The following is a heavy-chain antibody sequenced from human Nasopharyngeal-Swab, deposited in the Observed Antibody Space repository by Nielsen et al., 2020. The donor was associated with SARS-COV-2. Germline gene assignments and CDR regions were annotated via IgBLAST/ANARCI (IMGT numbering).Heavy chain of an antibody. D-gene: IGHD5-18*01. CDR1: GYTFTSYG. J-gene: IGHJ3*02. Sequence: ASVTVSYKASGYTFTSYGIIWVRQAPGQGLEGMGWISAYNGNTNYAQKLQGRVTMTTDTSTTTAYMKLRSLRSDDTAVYYCARKKYSYGSDAFDIWGQGTMVTVSS. CDR2: ISAYNGNT. V-gene: IGHV1-18*01. CDR3: ARKKYSYGSDAFDI.